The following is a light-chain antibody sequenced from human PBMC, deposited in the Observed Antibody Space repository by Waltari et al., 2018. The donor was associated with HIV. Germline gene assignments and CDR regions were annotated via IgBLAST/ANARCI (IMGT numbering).Light chain of an antibody. CDR1: QRVSSN. J-gene: IGKJ2*01. CDR2: GAS. Sequence: EIVMTQSPATLSVSPGERATLSCRTSQRVSSNLAGYQQKPGQAPRLLIYGASTRATDIPARFSGSGSGTEFTLTISSLQSEDFAVYYCQQYNNWPVQYTFGQGTKLEIK. CDR3: QQYNNWPVQYT. V-gene: IGKV3-15*01.